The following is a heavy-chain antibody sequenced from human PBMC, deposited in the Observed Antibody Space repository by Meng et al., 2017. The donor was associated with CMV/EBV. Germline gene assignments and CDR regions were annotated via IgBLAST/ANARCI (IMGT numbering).Heavy chain of an antibody. V-gene: IGHV4-59*01. CDR1: GGSIRSYY. J-gene: IGHJ4*02. Sequence: SETLSLTCTVSGGSIRSYYWSWIRQPPGKGLEWIGYIYYSGSTNYNPSLKSRVTISVDTSKNQFSLKLSSVTAADTAVYYCAREFIVGSGFDYWGQGTLVTV. CDR2: IYYSGST. CDR3: AREFIVGSGFDY. D-gene: IGHD1-26*01.